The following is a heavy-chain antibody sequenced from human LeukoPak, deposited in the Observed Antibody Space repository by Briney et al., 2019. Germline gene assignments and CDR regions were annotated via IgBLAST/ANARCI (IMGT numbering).Heavy chain of an antibody. CDR1: GYTFTGYY. J-gene: IGHJ4*02. Sequence: ASVKVSCKSSGYTFTGYYMHWVRQAPGQGLEWMGWINPNSGVTNYAQKFQGRVTMTRDTSISTAYMELSRLRSDDTAVYYCARAYDFWSGYCPFDYWGQGTLVTVSS. CDR3: ARAYDFWSGYCPFDY. D-gene: IGHD3-3*01. V-gene: IGHV1-2*02. CDR2: INPNSGVT.